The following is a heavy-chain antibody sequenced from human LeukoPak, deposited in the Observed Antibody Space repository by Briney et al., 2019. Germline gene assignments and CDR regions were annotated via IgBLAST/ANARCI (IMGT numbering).Heavy chain of an antibody. CDR1: GFTVSTYA. D-gene: IGHD2-15*01. CDR3: ARVKDWISFDY. V-gene: IGHV3-48*04. CDR2: ISSSGSTI. J-gene: IGHJ4*02. Sequence: GGSLRLSCAASGFTVSTYAMSWVRQAPGKGLEWVSAISSSGSTIYYADSVKGRFTISRDNAKNSLYLQMNSLRAEDTAVYYCARVKDWISFDYWGQGTLVTVSS.